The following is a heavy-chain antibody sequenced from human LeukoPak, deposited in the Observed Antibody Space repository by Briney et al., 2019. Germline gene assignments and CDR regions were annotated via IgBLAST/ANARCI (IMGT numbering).Heavy chain of an antibody. D-gene: IGHD5-18*01. Sequence: GRSLRLSCAASGFTFSSYGMHWVRQAPGKGLEWVAVIWYDGSNKYYADSVKGRFTISRDNSKNTLYLQMNSLRAEDTAVYYCARSTRGYSYGKTDYWGQGTLVTVSS. CDR2: IWYDGSNK. CDR1: GFTFSSYG. J-gene: IGHJ4*02. CDR3: ARSTRGYSYGKTDY. V-gene: IGHV3-33*01.